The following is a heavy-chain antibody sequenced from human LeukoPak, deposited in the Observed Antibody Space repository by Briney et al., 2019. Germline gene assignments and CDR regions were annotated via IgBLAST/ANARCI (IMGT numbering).Heavy chain of an antibody. CDR3: ASALQGTMVRGGGYAFDI. D-gene: IGHD3-10*01. CDR1: GYSISSGYY. Sequence: SETLSLTCTVSGYSISSGYYWGWIRQPPGKGLEWIGSIYHSGSTYYNPSLKSRVTISVDTSKNQFSLKLSSVTAADTAVYYCASALQGTMVRGGGYAFDIWGQGTMVTVSS. V-gene: IGHV4-38-2*02. CDR2: IYHSGST. J-gene: IGHJ3*02.